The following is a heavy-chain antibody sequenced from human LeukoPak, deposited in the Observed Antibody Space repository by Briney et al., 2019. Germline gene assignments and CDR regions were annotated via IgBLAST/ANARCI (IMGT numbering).Heavy chain of an antibody. Sequence: GGSLRLSCAASGFTFSSYAMSWVRQAPGKGLEWVANIKQDGSEKYYVDSVKGRFTISRDNAKNSLYLQMNSLRAEDTAVYYCARGASWGQGTLVTVSS. J-gene: IGHJ4*02. CDR3: ARGAS. V-gene: IGHV3-7*01. CDR2: IKQDGSEK. CDR1: GFTFSSYA.